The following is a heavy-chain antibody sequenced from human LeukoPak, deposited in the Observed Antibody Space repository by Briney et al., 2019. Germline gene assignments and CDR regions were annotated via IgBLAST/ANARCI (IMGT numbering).Heavy chain of an antibody. CDR1: GFTFSRYA. J-gene: IGHJ4*02. Sequence: GGSLRLSCAASGFTFSRYAMSWVRQAPGKGLEWVSAISGSGSNIFYAGSVEGRFTISRDNSENTLYLQMNGLRAEDTAIYYCAKDSDFWSGYYHYWGQGTLATVSS. CDR3: AKDSDFWSGYYHY. CDR2: ISGSGSNI. D-gene: IGHD3-3*01. V-gene: IGHV3-23*01.